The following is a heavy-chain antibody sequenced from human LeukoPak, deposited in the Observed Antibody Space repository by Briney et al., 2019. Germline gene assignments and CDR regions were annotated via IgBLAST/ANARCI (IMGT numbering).Heavy chain of an antibody. J-gene: IGHJ5*02. CDR2: IYYSGST. Sequence: SGTLSLTCTISSGSSISSSYYWGWIRQPPGKRLEWIGSIYYSGSTYYNPSLKSRVTISVDTSKNQFSLKLSSVTAADTAVYYCARDKAPRYCSSTSCYKYNWFDPWGQGTLVTVSS. CDR3: ARDKAPRYCSSTSCYKYNWFDP. CDR1: SGSSISSSYY. V-gene: IGHV4-39*07. D-gene: IGHD2-2*02.